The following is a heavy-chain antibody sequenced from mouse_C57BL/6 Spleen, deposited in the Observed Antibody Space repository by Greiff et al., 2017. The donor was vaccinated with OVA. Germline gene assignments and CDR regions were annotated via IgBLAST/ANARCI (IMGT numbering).Heavy chain of an antibody. Sequence: QVQLQQPGAELVRPGSSVKLSCKASGYTFTSYWMDWVKQRPGQGLEWIGNIYPSDSETHYNQKFKDKATLTVDKSSSTAYMQLSSLTSEDSAVYYCARGYYGAWFAYWGQGTLVTVSA. J-gene: IGHJ3*01. CDR3: ARGYYGAWFAY. D-gene: IGHD1-1*02. CDR2: IYPSDSET. CDR1: GYTFTSYW. V-gene: IGHV1-61*01.